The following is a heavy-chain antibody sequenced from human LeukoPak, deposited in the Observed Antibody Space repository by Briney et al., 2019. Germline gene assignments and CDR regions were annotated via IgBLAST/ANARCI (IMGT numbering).Heavy chain of an antibody. D-gene: IGHD3-3*01. CDR3: ARGAGGPVLRFLEWLLYGQFDY. CDR1: GGSFSGYY. CDR2: INHSGST. Sequence: PSETLSLTCAVYGGSFSGYYWSWIRQPPGKGLEWIGEINHSGSTNYNPSLKSRVTISVDTSKNQFSLKLSSVTAADTAVYYCARGAGGPVLRFLEWLLYGQFDYWGQGTLVTVSS. J-gene: IGHJ4*02. V-gene: IGHV4-34*01.